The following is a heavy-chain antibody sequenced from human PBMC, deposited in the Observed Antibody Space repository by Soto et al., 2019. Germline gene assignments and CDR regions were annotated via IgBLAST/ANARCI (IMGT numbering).Heavy chain of an antibody. CDR1: GGSISSGGYY. J-gene: IGHJ4*02. CDR3: ARAPPVLAAGYFEY. V-gene: IGHV4-31*03. D-gene: IGHD6-13*01. Sequence: QVQLQESGPGLVKPSQTLSLTCTVSGGSISSGGYYWSWIRQHPGKGLAWTGCIYYSGSPYYNPSLQSRVTISVDTTKNQFPLQLRSVTAADTAVYYCARAPPVLAAGYFEYWGQGTLVT. CDR2: IYYSGSP.